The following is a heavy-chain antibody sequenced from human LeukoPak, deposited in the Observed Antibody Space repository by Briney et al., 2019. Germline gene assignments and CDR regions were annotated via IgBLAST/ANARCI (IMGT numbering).Heavy chain of an antibody. V-gene: IGHV3-15*01. D-gene: IGHD3-3*01. CDR3: ATALRGVGF. Sequence: GGSLRLSCAASGITFISAWMNWVRQAPGKGLEWVGRIKSKTDGGTAEHAAPVKGRFIISRDDSKNMLYLQMNSLDSDDTGVYYCATALRGVGFWGQGTLVTVPS. J-gene: IGHJ4*02. CDR2: IKSKTDGGTA. CDR1: GITFISAW.